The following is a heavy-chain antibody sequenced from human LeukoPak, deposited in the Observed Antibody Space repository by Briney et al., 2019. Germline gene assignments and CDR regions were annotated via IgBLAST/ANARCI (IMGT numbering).Heavy chain of an antibody. CDR3: AGGRLDYFFDY. CDR2: IYSGGST. D-gene: IGHD1-1*01. Sequence: GGSLRLSYAVSGFTVSRNYMNWVRQAPGKGLEWVSVIYSGGSTYYADSVKGRFSISRDNSKNTLYLQMNSLRAEDTAVYYCAGGRLDYFFDYWGLGTLVTVSS. J-gene: IGHJ4*02. CDR1: GFTVSRNY. V-gene: IGHV3-66*01.